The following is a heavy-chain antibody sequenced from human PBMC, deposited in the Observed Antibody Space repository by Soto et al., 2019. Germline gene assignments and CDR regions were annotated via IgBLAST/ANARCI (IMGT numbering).Heavy chain of an antibody. Sequence: SETLSLTCTVSGGSISSYYWSRIRQPPGKGLEWIGYIYYSGSTNSDPSLKSRVTISVDTSKNQFSLKLSSVTAADTAVYYCAKVRDYDSSDPNAFDIWGQGTMVTVSS. V-gene: IGHV4-59*01. CDR3: AKVRDYDSSDPNAFDI. D-gene: IGHD3-22*01. CDR2: IYYSGST. J-gene: IGHJ3*02. CDR1: GGSISSYY.